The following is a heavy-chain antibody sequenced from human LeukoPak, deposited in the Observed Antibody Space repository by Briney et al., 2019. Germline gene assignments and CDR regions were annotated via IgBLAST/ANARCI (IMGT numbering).Heavy chain of an antibody. V-gene: IGHV4-59*12. J-gene: IGHJ5*02. CDR3: ARDVVVPADSGWFDP. CDR1: GGSISSYY. CDR2: IYYSGST. D-gene: IGHD2-2*01. Sequence: SETLSLTCTVSGGSISSYYWSWIRQPPGKGLEWIGYIYYSGSTNYNPSLKSRVTISVDTSKNQFSLKLSSVTAADTAVYYCARDVVVPADSGWFDPWGQGTLVTVSS.